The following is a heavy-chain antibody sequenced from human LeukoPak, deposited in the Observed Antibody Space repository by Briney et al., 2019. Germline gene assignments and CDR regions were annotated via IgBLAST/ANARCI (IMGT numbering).Heavy chain of an antibody. CDR3: AKLTSGWFEDF. CDR1: GFTFDNYA. D-gene: IGHD6-19*01. V-gene: IGHV3-9*01. Sequence: QPGGSLRLSCAASGFTFDNYAMHWVRQAPGKGLEWLSIISWNSGYIGYADSVKGRFTISRDSTKNTLYLQMNSLRAEDTAVYYCAKLTSGWFEDFWGQGTLVTVSS. J-gene: IGHJ4*02. CDR2: ISWNSGYI.